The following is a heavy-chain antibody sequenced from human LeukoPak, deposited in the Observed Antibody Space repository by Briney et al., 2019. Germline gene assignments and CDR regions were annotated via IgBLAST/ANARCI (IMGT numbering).Heavy chain of an antibody. Sequence: ASVKVSCKASGGTFSSYAISWVRQAPGQGLEWMGGIIPIFGTANYAQKFQGRVTITADESTSTAYMELSSLRSEDTAVYYCARASLAYCSGGSCYAIDHWGQGTLVTVSS. V-gene: IGHV1-69*13. CDR1: GGTFSSYA. J-gene: IGHJ4*02. CDR2: IIPIFGTA. D-gene: IGHD2-15*01. CDR3: ARASLAYCSGGSCYAIDH.